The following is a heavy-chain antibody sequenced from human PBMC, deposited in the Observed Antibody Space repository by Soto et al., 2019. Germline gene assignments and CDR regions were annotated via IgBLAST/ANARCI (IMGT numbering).Heavy chain of an antibody. D-gene: IGHD2-2*01. Sequence: LSLTCTVSGGSISSYYWSWIRQPPGKGLEWIGYIYYSGSTNYNPSLKSRVTISVDTSKNQFSLKLSSVTAADTAVYYCARATEVVVPAAMTFFDYWGQGTLVTVSS. J-gene: IGHJ4*02. V-gene: IGHV4-59*01. CDR3: ARATEVVVPAAMTFFDY. CDR1: GGSISSYY. CDR2: IYYSGST.